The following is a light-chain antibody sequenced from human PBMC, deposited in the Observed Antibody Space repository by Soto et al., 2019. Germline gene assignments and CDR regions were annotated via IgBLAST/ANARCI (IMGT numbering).Light chain of an antibody. CDR2: GAS. V-gene: IGKV3-20*01. J-gene: IGKJ3*01. Sequence: EIVLTQSPGTLSLSPGERATLSCRASQSVSSSYLAWYQHKPGQAPRLLIYGASTRATGIPDRFSGSGSGTYFTLTISRLEPEDFALYFCQQFGSPFTFGPGTKVDLK. CDR1: QSVSSSY. CDR3: QQFGSPFT.